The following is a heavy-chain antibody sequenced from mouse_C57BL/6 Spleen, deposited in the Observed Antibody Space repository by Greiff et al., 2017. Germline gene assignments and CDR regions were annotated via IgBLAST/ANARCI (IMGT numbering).Heavy chain of an antibody. D-gene: IGHD2-4*01. J-gene: IGHJ3*01. V-gene: IGHV1-69*01. CDR2: IDPSDSYT. CDR3: ARPLYDYAWFAY. Sequence: QVQLQQPGAELVMPGASVKLSCKASGYTFTSYWMHWVKQRPGQGLEWIGEIDPSDSYTNYNQKFKGKSTLTVDKSSSTAYMQLSSLTSEDSAVYYSARPLYDYAWFAYWGQGTLVTVSA. CDR1: GYTFTSYW.